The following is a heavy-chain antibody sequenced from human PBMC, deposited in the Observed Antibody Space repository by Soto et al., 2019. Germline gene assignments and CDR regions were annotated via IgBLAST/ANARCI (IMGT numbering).Heavy chain of an antibody. CDR1: GYSFTSYW. CDR3: ARLEQYSSYYYGMDV. J-gene: IGHJ6*02. D-gene: IGHD6-19*01. Sequence: GESLKISCKGSGYSFTSYWISWVRQMPGKGLEWMGRIDPSDSYTNYSPSFQGHVTISADKSISTAYLQRSSLKASDTAMYYCARLEQYSSYYYGMDVWGQGTTVTVSS. CDR2: IDPSDSYT. V-gene: IGHV5-10-1*01.